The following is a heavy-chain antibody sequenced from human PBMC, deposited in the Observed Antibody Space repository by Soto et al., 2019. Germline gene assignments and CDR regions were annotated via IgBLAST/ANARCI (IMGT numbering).Heavy chain of an antibody. D-gene: IGHD1-26*01. CDR1: GGSISSGGSY. V-gene: IGHV4-31*03. CDR2: IYYSGRT. CDR3: ARGYRGGKYLHFDY. Sequence: QVQLQESGPGLVKPSQTLSLTCTVSGGSISSGGSYWSWIRHHPGKGLEWLGYIYYSGRTYYNPSLKSRVTISVDTSKNQFSLKLSSVTAADTAVYYCARGYRGGKYLHFDYWGQGTLVTVSS. J-gene: IGHJ4*02.